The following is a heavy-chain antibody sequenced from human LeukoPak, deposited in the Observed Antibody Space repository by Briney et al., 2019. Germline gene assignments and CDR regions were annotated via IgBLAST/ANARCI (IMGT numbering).Heavy chain of an antibody. J-gene: IGHJ6*03. V-gene: IGHV1-8*03. CDR2: MNPNSGNT. D-gene: IGHD3-10*01. Sequence: ASVKVSCKASGYTFTSYDINWVRQATGQGLEWMGWMNPNSGNTGYAQKFQGRVTITRNTSISTAYMELSSLRSEDTAVYYCARAPESGSYYYYYTDVWGKGTTVTVSS. CDR3: ARAPESGSYYYYYTDV. CDR1: GYTFTSYD.